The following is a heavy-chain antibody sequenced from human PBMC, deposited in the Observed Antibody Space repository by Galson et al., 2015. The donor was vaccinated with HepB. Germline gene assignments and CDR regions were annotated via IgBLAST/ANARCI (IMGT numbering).Heavy chain of an antibody. Sequence: QSGAEVKKPGESLKISCKGSGYSFTSYWIGWVRQMPGKGLEWMGIICPGDSDTRYSPSFQGQVTISADKSISTAYLQWSSLKASDAAMYYCARQGYYYGSGSYYKKAFDIWGQGTMVTVSS. J-gene: IGHJ3*02. CDR1: GYSFTSYW. D-gene: IGHD3-10*01. V-gene: IGHV5-51*01. CDR3: ARQGYYYGSGSYYKKAFDI. CDR2: ICPGDSDT.